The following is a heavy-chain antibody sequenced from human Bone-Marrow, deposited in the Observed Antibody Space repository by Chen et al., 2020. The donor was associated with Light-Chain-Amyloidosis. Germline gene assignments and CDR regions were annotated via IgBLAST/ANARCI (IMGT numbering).Heavy chain of an antibody. CDR1: GFTFDDYA. Sequence: EVQLVESGGGLVQPGRSLRLSCAASGFTFDDYAMHWVRQAPGKGLEWVSGICWNRGSIGYADSVKGRFTISRDNAKHSLYLQMNSLRAEDTALYYCAKDIIPAATGGWNWFDPWGQGTLVTVSS. CDR3: AKDIIPAATGGWNWFDP. V-gene: IGHV3-9*01. J-gene: IGHJ5*02. D-gene: IGHD2-2*01. CDR2: ICWNRGSI.